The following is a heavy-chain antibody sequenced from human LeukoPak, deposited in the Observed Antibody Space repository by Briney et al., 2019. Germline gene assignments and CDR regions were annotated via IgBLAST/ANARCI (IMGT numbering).Heavy chain of an antibody. CDR2: VSYDGSDK. V-gene: IGHV3-30*01. Sequence: GGSLRLSCAASGFTFSSYAMHWVRQAPGKGLEWGAVVSYDGSDKYYAASVKGRFTISRDNSKNTLYLQMNSLRAEDTAVYYCARDSELVTESYYFDYWGQGTLVTVSS. CDR3: ARDSELVTESYYFDY. J-gene: IGHJ4*02. D-gene: IGHD6-6*01. CDR1: GFTFSSYA.